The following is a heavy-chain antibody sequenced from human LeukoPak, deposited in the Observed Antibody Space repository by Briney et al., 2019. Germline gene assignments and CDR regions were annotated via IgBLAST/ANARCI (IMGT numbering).Heavy chain of an antibody. CDR1: GFTFIDYR. CDR3: ARDHRYAFDN. D-gene: IGHD5-12*01. Sequence: GSLRLSCAASGFTFIDYRMNWVRQAPGKGLEWISYVGISSGNTKYADSVKGRFTISGDSAKNSVFLQMNSLRVEDTAVYYCARDHRYAFDNWGQGNLVTVSS. J-gene: IGHJ4*02. CDR2: VGISSGNT. V-gene: IGHV3-48*04.